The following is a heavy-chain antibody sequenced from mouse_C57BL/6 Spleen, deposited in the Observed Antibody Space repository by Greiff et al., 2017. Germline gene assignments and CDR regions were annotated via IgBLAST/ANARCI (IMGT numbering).Heavy chain of an antibody. V-gene: IGHV14-1*01. CDR2: IDPEDGDT. D-gene: IGHD1-1*01. J-gene: IGHJ2*01. CDR3: TAGNYGFDY. CDR1: GFNINDYY. Sequence: VQLQQSGAELVRPGASVKLSCTASGFNINDYYMHWVKQRPEQGLEWIGRIDPEDGDTEYAPKFQGKATMTADTSSNTAYLQRGSVTSEDTAVYYCTAGNYGFDYWGQGTTLTVSS.